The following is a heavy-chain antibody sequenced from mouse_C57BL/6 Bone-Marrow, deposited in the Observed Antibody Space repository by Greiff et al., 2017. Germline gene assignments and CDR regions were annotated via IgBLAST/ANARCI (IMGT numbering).Heavy chain of an antibody. CDR2: IWSGGST. CDR3: AKRDDYDGYAMDY. Sequence: QVQLQQSGPGLVQPSQSLSITCTVSGFSLTSYGVPWVRQPPGKGLEWLGVIWSGGSTDYNAAFISRLSISKDNSKSQVFFKMNSLQADDTAIYYCAKRDDYDGYAMDYWGQGTSVTVSS. D-gene: IGHD2-4*01. CDR1: GFSLTSYG. J-gene: IGHJ4*01. V-gene: IGHV2-4*01.